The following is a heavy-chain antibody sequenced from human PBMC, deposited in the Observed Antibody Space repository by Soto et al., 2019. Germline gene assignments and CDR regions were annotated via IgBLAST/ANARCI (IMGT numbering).Heavy chain of an antibody. CDR1: GGSISSFY. Sequence: QVQLQESGPGLVKPSETLSLTCTVSGGSISSFYWSWIRQPPGKGLEWIGYIYYSGSTNYNPSLKSRVTISVDTSKNQFSLKLSSVTAADTAVYYCASSPTRVTMVRGVITHYYYYGMDVWGQGTTVTVSS. CDR2: IYYSGST. J-gene: IGHJ6*02. V-gene: IGHV4-59*01. CDR3: ASSPTRVTMVRGVITHYYYYGMDV. D-gene: IGHD3-10*01.